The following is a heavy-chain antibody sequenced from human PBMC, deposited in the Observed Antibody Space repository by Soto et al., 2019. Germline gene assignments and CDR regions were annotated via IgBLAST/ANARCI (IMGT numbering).Heavy chain of an antibody. CDR1: GFTFSSYG. CDR3: AKDHCSSTSCYWFDY. J-gene: IGHJ4*02. V-gene: IGHV3-30*18. D-gene: IGHD2-2*01. CDR2: ISYDGSNK. Sequence: LRLSCAASGFTFSSYGMHWVRQAPGKGLEWVAVISYDGSNKYYADSVKGRFTISRDNSKNTLYLQMNSLRAEDTAVYYCAKDHCSSTSCYWFDYWGQGTLVTVSS.